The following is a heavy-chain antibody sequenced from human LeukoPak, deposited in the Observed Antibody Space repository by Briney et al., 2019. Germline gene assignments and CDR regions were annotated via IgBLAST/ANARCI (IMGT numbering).Heavy chain of an antibody. CDR1: GGSISSSSYY. CDR3: ASVHPSGGNPSPGYFDY. D-gene: IGHD6-19*01. Sequence: PSETLSLTCTVSGGSISSSSYYWGWIRQPPGKGLEWIGSIYYSGSTYYNPSLKSRVTISVDTSKNQFSPKLSSVTAADTAVYYCASVHPSGGNPSPGYFDYWGQGTLVTVSS. J-gene: IGHJ4*02. V-gene: IGHV4-39*07. CDR2: IYYSGST.